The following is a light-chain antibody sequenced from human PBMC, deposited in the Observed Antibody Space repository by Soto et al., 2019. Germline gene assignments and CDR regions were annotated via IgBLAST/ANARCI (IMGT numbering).Light chain of an antibody. Sequence: QSALTQPASVSGSPGQPVTISCTGTNSDVGGYYYVSWYQHHPGKAPKLMIYQVSNRPSGVSNRFSGSKSGNTASLTISGFQAEDEADYYCSSYTSSNTFYVFGTGTKVTVL. CDR1: NSDVGGYYY. CDR2: QVS. CDR3: SSYTSSNTFYV. V-gene: IGLV2-14*01. J-gene: IGLJ1*01.